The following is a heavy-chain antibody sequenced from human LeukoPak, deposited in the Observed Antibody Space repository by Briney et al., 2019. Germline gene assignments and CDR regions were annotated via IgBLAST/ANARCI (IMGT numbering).Heavy chain of an antibody. CDR1: GFRFTDHW. V-gene: IGHV3-74*01. D-gene: IGHD2-8*02. CDR3: ARNWWGIDY. CDR2: INYDGNDT. Sequence: GGSLRLSCAASGFRFTDHWMHWVRQSPDKGLVWVSRINYDGNDTSYADSVWGRLIISRDNTKNTLYLQMSSLKIEDTAVYYCARNWWGIDYWGPGTLVTVSS. J-gene: IGHJ4*02.